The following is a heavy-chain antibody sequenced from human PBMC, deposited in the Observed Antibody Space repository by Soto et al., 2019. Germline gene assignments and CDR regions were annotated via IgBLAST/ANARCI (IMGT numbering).Heavy chain of an antibody. Sequence: SVKVSFKASGGTFSSYAISWVRQAPGQGLEWMGGIIPIFGTANYAQKFQGRVTITADKSTSTAYMELSSLRSEDTAVYYCASSSVADAYFDYWGQGTLVTVSS. CDR2: IIPIFGTA. D-gene: IGHD6-19*01. V-gene: IGHV1-69*06. CDR1: GGTFSSYA. J-gene: IGHJ4*02. CDR3: ASSSVADAYFDY.